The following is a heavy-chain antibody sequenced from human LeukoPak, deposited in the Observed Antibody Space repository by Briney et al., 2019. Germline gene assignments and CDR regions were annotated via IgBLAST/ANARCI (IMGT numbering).Heavy chain of an antibody. Sequence: PGGTLRLSCAASGFTFSSYAMSGVRQAPGQGLEWGSGISGRGGSAYYADSVNGGFTISRDNSKNTLYPQMTSLRTEDTAVYYCAKGSIEYSSSPEGDAFDIWGQGTMVTVSS. V-gene: IGHV3-23*01. CDR3: AKGSIEYSSSPEGDAFDI. D-gene: IGHD6-6*01. J-gene: IGHJ3*02. CDR2: ISGRGGSA. CDR1: GFTFSSYA.